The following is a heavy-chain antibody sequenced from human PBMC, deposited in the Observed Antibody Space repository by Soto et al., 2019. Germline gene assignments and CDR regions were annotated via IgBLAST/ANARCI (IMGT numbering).Heavy chain of an antibody. CDR3: AKASSSWDGYYYYGMDV. D-gene: IGHD6-13*01. J-gene: IGHJ6*02. CDR1: RFTFSSYG. Sequence: GGSLRLSCAASRFTFSSYGIHWVRQAPGKGLEWVAVISYDGSNQYYADSVKGRFTISRDNSKNTLYLQMDSLRAEDSAVYYCAKASSSWDGYYYYGMDVWGPGTTVTVSS. V-gene: IGHV3-30*18. CDR2: ISYDGSNQ.